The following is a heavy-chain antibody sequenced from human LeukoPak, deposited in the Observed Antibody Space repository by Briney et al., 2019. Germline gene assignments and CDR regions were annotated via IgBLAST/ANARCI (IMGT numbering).Heavy chain of an antibody. CDR1: GFTFDDYA. D-gene: IGHD6-13*01. CDR3: ARFIAAPYYFDY. CDR2: ISWNSGSI. Sequence: PGGSLRLSCAASGFTFDDYAMHWVRHAPGKGLEWVSGISWNSGSIGYADSVKGRFTISRDNAKNSLYLQMNSLRAEDTAVYYCARFIAAPYYFDYWGRRTLVTVSS. V-gene: IGHV3-9*01. J-gene: IGHJ4*02.